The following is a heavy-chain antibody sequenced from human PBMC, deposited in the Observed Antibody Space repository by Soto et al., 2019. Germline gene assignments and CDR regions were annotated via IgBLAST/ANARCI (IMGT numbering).Heavy chain of an antibody. V-gene: IGHV4-4*02. CDR3: ARDFIAVAGTNYYYYMDV. D-gene: IGHD6-19*01. CDR2: IYHSGST. J-gene: IGHJ6*03. Sequence: SETLSLTCAVSSGSISSSNWWSWVRQPPGKGLEWIGEIYHSGSTNYNPSLKSRVTISVDKSKNQFSLKLSSVTAADTAVYYCARDFIAVAGTNYYYYMDVWGKGTTVTVSS. CDR1: SGSISSSNW.